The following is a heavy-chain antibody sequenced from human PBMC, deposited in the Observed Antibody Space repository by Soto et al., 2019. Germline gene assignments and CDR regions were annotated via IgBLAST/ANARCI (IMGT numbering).Heavy chain of an antibody. CDR2: ICSNSSTI. CDR1: GFSLSTSG. Sequence: GGSLRLSCAASGFSLSTSGMHWVRQAPGKGLEWVSDICSNSSTIYYADSVKGRFTISRDNAKNSLYLQMNSLRDEDTAVYYCARVRLDDYGVNYWGQGTLVTVSS. V-gene: IGHV3-48*02. CDR3: ARVRLDDYGVNY. D-gene: IGHD5-12*01. J-gene: IGHJ4*02.